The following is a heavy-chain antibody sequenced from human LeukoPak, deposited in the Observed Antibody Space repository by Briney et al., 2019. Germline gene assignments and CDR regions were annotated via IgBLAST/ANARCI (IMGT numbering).Heavy chain of an antibody. CDR3: TKDIRPRYSSSSGFDY. D-gene: IGHD6-6*01. V-gene: IGHV3-43*02. J-gene: IGHJ4*02. Sequence: PGGSLRLSCAASGFSFDDYVVHWVRQPPGKGLEWVSLISGDGVSTYYADSVKGRLTISRDNSKNSLYLQKNSLRTEDTALYYCTKDIRPRYSSSSGFDYWGQGTLVTVSS. CDR2: ISGDGVST. CDR1: GFSFDDYV.